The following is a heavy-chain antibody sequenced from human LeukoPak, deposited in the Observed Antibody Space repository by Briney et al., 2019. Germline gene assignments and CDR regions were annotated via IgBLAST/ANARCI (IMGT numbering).Heavy chain of an antibody. CDR1: GGSFSGYY. CDR3: ARGYGSGFAY. Sequence: SETLSLTCAVYGGSFSGYYWSWIRQSPGKGLEWIGEINQSGSTNHNPSLKSRVTIPVDTSKNQFSLKVNSVTAADTAVYYCARGYGSGFAYWGQGTLVTVSS. J-gene: IGHJ4*02. D-gene: IGHD3-10*01. CDR2: INQSGST. V-gene: IGHV4-34*01.